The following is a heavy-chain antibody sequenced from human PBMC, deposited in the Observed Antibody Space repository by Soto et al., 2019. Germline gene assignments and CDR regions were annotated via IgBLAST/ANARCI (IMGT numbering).Heavy chain of an antibody. CDR3: ATSYGNAWYTY. Sequence: PSGTLALTCTVSGGSISSDDWSWIRQPPGKGLEYLGYIYYTGSTQYNPSLKSRVTISVDTSKNQFSLQLTSVTVEDTAVYYCATSYGNAWYTYWGQGTQVTVSS. CDR2: IYYTGST. D-gene: IGHD6-13*01. J-gene: IGHJ4*02. V-gene: IGHV4-59*01. CDR1: GGSISSDD.